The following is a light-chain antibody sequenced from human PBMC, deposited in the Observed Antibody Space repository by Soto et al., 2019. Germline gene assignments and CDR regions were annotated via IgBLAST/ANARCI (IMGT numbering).Light chain of an antibody. V-gene: IGLV1-40*01. CDR3: QSYDTSLSAYV. CDR2: GNI. CDR1: SSNIGAGYD. J-gene: IGLJ1*01. Sequence: QSVLTQPPSVSGAPGQRVTISCAGGSSNIGAGYDVQWYQQLPGTAPKLLIYGNINRPSGVPDRFSGSKSGTSASLAITGLQAEDEADYYCQSYDTSLSAYVVGSGTKLTVL.